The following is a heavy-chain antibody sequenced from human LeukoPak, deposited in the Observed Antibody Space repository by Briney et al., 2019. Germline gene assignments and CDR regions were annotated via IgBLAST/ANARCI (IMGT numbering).Heavy chain of an antibody. V-gene: IGHV1-58*02. CDR2: IVVGSGNT. CDR1: GFTFTSSA. CDR3: AADLHYGGNSLDY. Sequence: ASVKVSCKASGFTFTSSAMQWVRQARGQRLEWIGWIVVGSGNTNYAQKFQERVTITRDMSTSTAYMELSSLRSEDTAVYYCAADLHYGGNSLDYWGQGTLVTVFS. D-gene: IGHD4-23*01. J-gene: IGHJ4*02.